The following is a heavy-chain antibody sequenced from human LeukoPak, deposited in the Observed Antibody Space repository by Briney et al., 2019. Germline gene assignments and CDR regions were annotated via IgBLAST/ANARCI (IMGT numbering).Heavy chain of an antibody. V-gene: IGHV6-1*01. Sequence: SRTLSLTCAISGDFVSSNSAAWNWIRQSPSRGLEWLGRTYYRSKWYNNYAVSVKSRMTINPDTSKNQFSLQLNSVTPEDTAVYFCARGRPLDVTRINYFDSWGQGTLVTVSS. D-gene: IGHD4-17*01. CDR1: GDFVSSNSAA. J-gene: IGHJ4*02. CDR2: TYYRSKWYN. CDR3: ARGRPLDVTRINYFDS.